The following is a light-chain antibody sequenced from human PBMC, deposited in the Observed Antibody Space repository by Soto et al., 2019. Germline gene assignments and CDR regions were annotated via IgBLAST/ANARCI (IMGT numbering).Light chain of an antibody. V-gene: IGKV3-20*01. CDR1: QSVSSSY. J-gene: IGKJ1*01. CDR2: GAS. Sequence: EIVLTQSPGTLSLSPWERATLSCRASQSVSSSYVAWYQQKPGQAPRLLIYGASSRATGIPDRFSGSGSGTDFTLTISRLEPEDFAVYYCQQYGSSLTWTFGQGTKV. CDR3: QQYGSSLTWT.